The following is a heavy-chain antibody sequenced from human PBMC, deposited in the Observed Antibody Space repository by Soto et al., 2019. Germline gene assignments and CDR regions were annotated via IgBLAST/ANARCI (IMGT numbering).Heavy chain of an antibody. CDR1: GFTFSSYG. D-gene: IGHD5-18*01. J-gene: IGHJ6*02. V-gene: IGHV3-30*18. Sequence: GGSLRLSCAASGFTFSSYGMHWVRQAPGKGLEWVAVISYDGSNKYYADSVKGRFTISRDNSKNTLYLQMNSLRAEDTAVYYCAKDLADTAMGVYYYYYGMDVWGQGTTVTVSS. CDR3: AKDLADTAMGVYYYYYGMDV. CDR2: ISYDGSNK.